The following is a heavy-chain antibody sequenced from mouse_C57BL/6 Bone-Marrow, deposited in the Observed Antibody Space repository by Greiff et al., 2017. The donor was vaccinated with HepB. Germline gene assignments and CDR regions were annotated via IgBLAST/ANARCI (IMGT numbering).Heavy chain of an antibody. CDR3: ARVTTRGFYAMDY. J-gene: IGHJ4*01. CDR1: GFNIKNTY. D-gene: IGHD2-2*01. CDR2: IDPANGNT. Sequence: EVKLVESVAELVRPGASVKLSCTASGFNIKNTYMHWVKQRPEQGLEWIGRIDPANGNTKYAPKFQGKATITADTSSNTAYLQLSSLTSEDTAIYYCARVTTRGFYAMDYWGQGTSVTVSS. V-gene: IGHV14-3*01.